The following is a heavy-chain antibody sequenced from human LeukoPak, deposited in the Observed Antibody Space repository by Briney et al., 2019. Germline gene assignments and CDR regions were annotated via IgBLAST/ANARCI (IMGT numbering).Heavy chain of an antibody. J-gene: IGHJ6*02. D-gene: IGHD2-2*01. CDR1: GFTFSDYY. CDR2: ISSSSSYT. CDR3: ARDNIVVVPAAMLPYGMDV. Sequence: GGSLRLSCAASGFTFSDYYMSWIRQAPGKGLEWVSYISSSSSYTNYADSVKGRFTISRDNAKNSLYLQMNSLRAEDTAVYYCARDNIVVVPAAMLPYGMDVWGQGTTVTVSS. V-gene: IGHV3-11*05.